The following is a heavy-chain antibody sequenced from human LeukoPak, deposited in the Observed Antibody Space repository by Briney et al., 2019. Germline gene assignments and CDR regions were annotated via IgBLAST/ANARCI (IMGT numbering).Heavy chain of an antibody. CDR1: GFTLSSYE. J-gene: IGHJ3*02. V-gene: IGHV3-48*03. Sequence: PGESLRLSCAASGFTLSSYEMNWVRQAPGRGLEWVSYISSSGSTIYYADSVKGRFTISRDNAKNSLYLQMNSLRAEDTAVYYCASMRGVRGAADAFDIWGQGTMVTVSS. CDR2: ISSSGSTI. D-gene: IGHD3-10*01. CDR3: ASMRGVRGAADAFDI.